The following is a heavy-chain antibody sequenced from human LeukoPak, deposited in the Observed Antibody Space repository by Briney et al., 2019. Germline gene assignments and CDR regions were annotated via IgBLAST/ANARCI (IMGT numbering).Heavy chain of an antibody. CDR2: ISYDGSNK. Sequence: GGSLRLSCAASGFTFSSYSMNWVRQAPGKGLEWVAVISYDGSNKYYADSVKGRFTISRDNSKNTLYLQMNSLRAEDTAVYYCAKDGTGGFGDYWGQGTLVTVSS. V-gene: IGHV3-30*18. CDR1: GFTFSSYS. CDR3: AKDGTGGFGDY. J-gene: IGHJ4*02. D-gene: IGHD2-8*02.